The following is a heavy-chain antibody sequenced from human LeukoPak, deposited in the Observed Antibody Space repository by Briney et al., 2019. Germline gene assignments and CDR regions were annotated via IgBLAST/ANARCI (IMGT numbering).Heavy chain of an antibody. Sequence: GASVKVSCKASGGTFSSYAISWVRQAPGQGLEWMGGINPIFGTANYAQKFQGRVTITADESTSTAYMEQSSLRSEDTAVYYCALSRFLEWLLYSYYYYGMDVWGQGTTVTVSS. V-gene: IGHV1-69*13. J-gene: IGHJ6*02. CDR1: GGTFSSYA. CDR2: INPIFGTA. CDR3: ALSRFLEWLLYSYYYYGMDV. D-gene: IGHD3-3*01.